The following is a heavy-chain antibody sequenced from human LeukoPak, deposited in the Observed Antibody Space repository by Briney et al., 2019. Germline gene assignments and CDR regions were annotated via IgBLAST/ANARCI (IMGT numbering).Heavy chain of an antibody. CDR3: ARAPDHLYPVYYFDY. CDR1: GDIVSSNSAS. D-gene: IGHD1-14*01. Sequence: SQTLSLTCAISGDIVSSNSASWHWVRQSPSRGLEWLGRTYYRSKWYNDYAVSVKSRITINPDTSKNQFSLQLNSVTPEDTAVYYCARAPDHLYPVYYFDYWGQGTLVTVSS. J-gene: IGHJ4*02. V-gene: IGHV6-1*01. CDR2: TYYRSKWYN.